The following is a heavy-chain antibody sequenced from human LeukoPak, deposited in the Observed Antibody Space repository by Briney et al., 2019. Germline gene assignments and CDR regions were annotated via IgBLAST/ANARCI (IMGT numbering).Heavy chain of an antibody. Sequence: ASVKVSCKASSYTFTSYGINWVRQATGHGLEWMGWMNPNSGNTGYAQKFQGRVTMTRNTSISTAYMELSSLRSEDTAVYYCARVVADFWSGYYYYYYGMDVWGQGTTVTVSS. J-gene: IGHJ6*02. CDR3: ARVVADFWSGYYYYYYGMDV. CDR2: MNPNSGNT. V-gene: IGHV1-8*02. D-gene: IGHD3-3*01. CDR1: SYTFTSYG.